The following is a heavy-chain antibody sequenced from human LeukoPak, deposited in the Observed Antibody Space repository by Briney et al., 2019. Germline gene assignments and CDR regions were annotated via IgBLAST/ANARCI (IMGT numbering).Heavy chain of an antibody. J-gene: IGHJ3*01. V-gene: IGHV3-48*02. D-gene: IGHD3-10*01. CDR2: SSSSTTTM. Sequence: GGSLRLSCAASGVTLRSESMNWVRQAPGKGLEWNSHSSSSTTTMYYADSVKGRFTTSRDNTKNSLYLQLESLRDEDTAIYYCARGRDYAFDVWGQGTMVTVSS. CDR1: GVTLRSES. CDR3: ARGRDYAFDV.